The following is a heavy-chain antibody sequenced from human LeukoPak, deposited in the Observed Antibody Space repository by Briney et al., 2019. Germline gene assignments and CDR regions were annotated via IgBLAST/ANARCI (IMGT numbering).Heavy chain of an antibody. Sequence: SETLSLTCTVSGGSISSYYWSWIRQPPGKGLEWIGYIYYSGSTNYNPSLKSRVTISVDTSKNQFSLKLSSVTAADTAVYYCACPTYYYDSSGHGNWGQGTLVTVSS. J-gene: IGHJ4*02. CDR3: ACPTYYYDSSGHGN. CDR2: IYYSGST. CDR1: GGSISSYY. D-gene: IGHD3-22*01. V-gene: IGHV4-59*08.